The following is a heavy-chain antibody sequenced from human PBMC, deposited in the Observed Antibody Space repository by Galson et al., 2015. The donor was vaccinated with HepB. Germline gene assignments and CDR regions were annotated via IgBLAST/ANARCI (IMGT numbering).Heavy chain of an antibody. V-gene: IGHV3-33*01. CDR2: IWYDGSNK. J-gene: IGHJ3*02. D-gene: IGHD3-10*01. CDR1: GFTFSDYG. Sequence: SLRLSCAASGFTFSDYGMHWVRQAPGKGLEWVGGIWYDGSNKYYGDSVKGRFTISRDNSKNTLSLQISSLRAEDTCVYYCARGAHYFGSGHEAFDMWGQGTMVTVSS. CDR3: ARGAHYFGSGHEAFDM.